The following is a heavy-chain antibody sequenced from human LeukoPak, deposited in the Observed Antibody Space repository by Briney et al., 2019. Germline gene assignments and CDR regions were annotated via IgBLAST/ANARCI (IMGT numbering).Heavy chain of an antibody. V-gene: IGHV4-59*08. Sequence: SETLSLTCTVSGGSISGYYCSWIRQPPGKGLEWIGYIYYSGSTNYNPSLKSRVTISIDTSKNQFSLKLSSVTAADTAVYYCARLGRFEDHEYFQHWGQGPLVTVSS. CDR3: ARLGRFEDHEYFQH. CDR2: IYYSGST. CDR1: GGSISGYY. D-gene: IGHD3-10*01. J-gene: IGHJ1*01.